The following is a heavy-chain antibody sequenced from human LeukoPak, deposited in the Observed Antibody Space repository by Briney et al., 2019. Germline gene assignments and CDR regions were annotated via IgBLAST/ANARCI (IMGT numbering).Heavy chain of an antibody. CDR3: ARKAGGLQFRD. CDR2: ISAYNGNT. Sequence: ASVKVSCKASGYTFSSYGFSWVRQAPGQGLEWMGWISAYNGNTNYAQKLQGRVTMTTDTSTSTAYMELSSLRSEDTAVYYCARKAGGLQFRDWGQGTLVTVSS. CDR1: GYTFSSYG. J-gene: IGHJ4*02. D-gene: IGHD5-24*01. V-gene: IGHV1-18*01.